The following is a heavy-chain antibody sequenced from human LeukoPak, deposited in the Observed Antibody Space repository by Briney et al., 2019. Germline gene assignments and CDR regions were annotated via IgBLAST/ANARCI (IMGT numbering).Heavy chain of an antibody. CDR3: ARGSIYYGPGSYYNDYYYMDV. J-gene: IGHJ6*03. CDR2: INPNSGNT. V-gene: IGHV1-8*03. CDR1: GYTFTGYY. D-gene: IGHD3-10*01. Sequence: GASVKVSCKASGYTFTGYYMHWVRQAPGQGLEWMGWINPNSGNTGYAQKFQGRVTITADESTSTAYMELSSLRSEDTAVYYCARGSIYYGPGSYYNDYYYMDVWGKGTTVTISS.